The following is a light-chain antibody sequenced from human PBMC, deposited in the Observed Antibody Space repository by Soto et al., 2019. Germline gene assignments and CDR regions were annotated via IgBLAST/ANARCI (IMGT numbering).Light chain of an antibody. J-gene: IGKJ1*01. CDR1: QSISSW. Sequence: DIQMTQSPSTLSASVGDRVTITCRASQSISSWLAWYQQKPGKAPTLLIYKASSLESGVPSRFSGSGSGTEFTLTISSRQPDDFATYYCQQYNSYRRTFGQGTKVEIK. V-gene: IGKV1-5*03. CDR2: KAS. CDR3: QQYNSYRRT.